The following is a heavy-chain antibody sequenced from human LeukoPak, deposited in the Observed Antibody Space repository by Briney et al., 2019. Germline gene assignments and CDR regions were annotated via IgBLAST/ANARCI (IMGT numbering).Heavy chain of an antibody. Sequence: GGSLRLSCAASGFTVSSNYMSWVRQAPGKGLEWVSVIYSGGSTYYADSVKGRFTISRDNSKNTLYLQMNSLRAEDTAVYYCARRVDYYDSSGFDYWGQGTLVTVSS. CDR3: ARRVDYYDSSGFDY. CDR1: GFTVSSNY. D-gene: IGHD3-22*01. J-gene: IGHJ4*02. CDR2: IYSGGST. V-gene: IGHV3-66*01.